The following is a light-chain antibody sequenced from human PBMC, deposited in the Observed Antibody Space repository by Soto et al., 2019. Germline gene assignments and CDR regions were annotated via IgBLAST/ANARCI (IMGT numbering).Light chain of an antibody. CDR3: QQYNSYPWT. J-gene: IGKJ1*01. V-gene: IGKV1-5*01. CDR1: QSISTW. CDR2: DAS. Sequence: DIQMTQSPSTLSASVGDRVTITCRASQSISTWLAWYQQTPGKAPKLLIYDASSLESGVPSRFSGSGSGTEFTLTLGSLQPDDFASYYCQQYNSYPWTFGQGTKVEIK.